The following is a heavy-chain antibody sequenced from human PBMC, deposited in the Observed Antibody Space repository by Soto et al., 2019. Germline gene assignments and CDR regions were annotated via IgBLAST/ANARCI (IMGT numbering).Heavy chain of an antibody. CDR3: AREGLIVGATDRNYFDY. Sequence: ASVKVSCKASGGTFSSYAISWVRQAPGQGLEWMGGIIPIFGTANYAQKFQGRVTITADESTSTAYMELSSLRSEDTAVYYCAREGLIVGATDRNYFDYWGQGTLVTVSS. D-gene: IGHD1-26*01. V-gene: IGHV1-69*13. J-gene: IGHJ4*02. CDR2: IIPIFGTA. CDR1: GGTFSSYA.